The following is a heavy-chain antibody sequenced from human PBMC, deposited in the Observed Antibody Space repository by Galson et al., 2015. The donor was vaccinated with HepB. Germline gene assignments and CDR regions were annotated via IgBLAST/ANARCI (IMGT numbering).Heavy chain of an antibody. J-gene: IGHJ4*02. V-gene: IGHV1-69*06. CDR2: IIPIFGTA. CDR3: ARGPRRLGSGSYPLDY. D-gene: IGHD3-10*01. Sequence: SVKVSCKASGGTFSSYAISWVRQAPGQGLEWMGGIIPIFGTANYAQKFQGRVTITADKSTSTAYMELSSLRSEDTAVYYCARGPRRLGSGSYPLDYWGQGTLVTVSS. CDR1: GGTFSSYA.